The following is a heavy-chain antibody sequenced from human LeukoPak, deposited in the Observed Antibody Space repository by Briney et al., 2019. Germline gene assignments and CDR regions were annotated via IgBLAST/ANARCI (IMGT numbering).Heavy chain of an antibody. Sequence: GGSLRLSCAASQFTFSNFWMSWVRQAPGKGLEWVANTNRDGSEKYYVDSVKGRVTISRDNAMNFLYLQLNSLRVDDTAVYYCARDSGSCRGCAFDIWGQGTVLTVPS. V-gene: IGHV3-7*01. D-gene: IGHD1-26*01. CDR3: ARDSGSCRGCAFDI. CDR1: QFTFSNFW. CDR2: TNRDGSEK. J-gene: IGHJ3*02.